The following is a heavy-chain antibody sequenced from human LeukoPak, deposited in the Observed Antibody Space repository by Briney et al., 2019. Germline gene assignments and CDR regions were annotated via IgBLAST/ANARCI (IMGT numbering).Heavy chain of an antibody. CDR2: IIPIFGTA. Sequence: SVKVSCKASGGTFSSYAISWVRQAPGQGLEWMGGIIPIFGTANYAQKFQGRVTITADESTSTAYMELSSLRSEDTAVYYCASSVRIVVAVFDYWGQGTLVTVS. CDR3: ASSVRIVVAVFDY. D-gene: IGHD3-22*01. V-gene: IGHV1-69*13. J-gene: IGHJ4*02. CDR1: GGTFSSYA.